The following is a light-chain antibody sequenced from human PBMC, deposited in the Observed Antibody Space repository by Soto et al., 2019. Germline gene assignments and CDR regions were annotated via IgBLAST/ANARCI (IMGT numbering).Light chain of an antibody. J-gene: IGKJ1*01. CDR3: QQYGSSRT. CDR1: QSDSSSS. Sequence: EIVLTQSPGTLYLSPGERATLSCRASQSDSSSSLAWYQQKPGQAPRLLIYGASSRATGIPDRFSGSGSGTDFTLTISRLEPEDFAVYYCQQYGSSRTFGQGTKVEIK. V-gene: IGKV3-20*01. CDR2: GAS.